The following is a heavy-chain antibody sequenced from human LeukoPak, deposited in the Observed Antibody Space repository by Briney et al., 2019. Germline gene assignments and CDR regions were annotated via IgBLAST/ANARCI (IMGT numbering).Heavy chain of an antibody. Sequence: GGSLRLSCVASELTFSSGMSWVRQAPGKGLEWVSAISGSGGSTYYADSVKGRFTISRDNSKNTLYLQMNSLRAEDTAVYYCAKGYDFWSGYYLDWFDPWGQGTLVTVSS. D-gene: IGHD3-3*01. CDR3: AKGYDFWSGYYLDWFDP. CDR2: ISGSGGST. J-gene: IGHJ5*02. V-gene: IGHV3-23*01. CDR1: ELTFSSG.